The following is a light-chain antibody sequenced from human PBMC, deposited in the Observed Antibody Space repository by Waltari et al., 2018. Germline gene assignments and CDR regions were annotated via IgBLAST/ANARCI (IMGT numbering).Light chain of an antibody. Sequence: QSVLTQPPSASGTPGQRVSISCSGSTSNIGSNAVGWYPHLPGAAPRLLIYNTNQRPSGGPGRFSGSKSGTSASLAISGLQSEDECDYYCAAWDDNLNGPVFGGGTKLTVL. CDR1: TSNIGSNA. V-gene: IGLV1-44*01. CDR2: NTN. CDR3: AAWDDNLNGPV. J-gene: IGLJ2*01.